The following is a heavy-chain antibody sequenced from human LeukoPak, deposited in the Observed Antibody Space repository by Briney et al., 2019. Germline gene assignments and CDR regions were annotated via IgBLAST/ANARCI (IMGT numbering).Heavy chain of an antibody. Sequence: SETLSLTCTVSGGSISSYYWSWIRQPPGKGLEWIGYIYYSGSTNYNPSLKSRVTISVDTSKNQFSLKLSSVTAADTAVYYCARIGWLRYIFDYWGQGTLVTVSS. D-gene: IGHD5-12*01. V-gene: IGHV4-59*01. CDR1: GGSISSYY. J-gene: IGHJ4*02. CDR3: ARIGWLRYIFDY. CDR2: IYYSGST.